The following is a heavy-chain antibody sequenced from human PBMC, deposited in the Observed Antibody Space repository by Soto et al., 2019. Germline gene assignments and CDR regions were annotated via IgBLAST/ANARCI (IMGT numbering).Heavy chain of an antibody. D-gene: IGHD2-15*01. Sequence: PSETLSLTCTVSGGSISSSSYYWGWIRQPPGKGLEWIGSIYYSGSTYYNPSLKSRVTISVDTSKNQFSLKLSSVTAADTAVYYCARFHLGGWFWGQGTLVTVSS. CDR1: GGSISSSSYY. J-gene: IGHJ4*02. CDR3: ARFHLGGWF. V-gene: IGHV4-39*01. CDR2: IYYSGST.